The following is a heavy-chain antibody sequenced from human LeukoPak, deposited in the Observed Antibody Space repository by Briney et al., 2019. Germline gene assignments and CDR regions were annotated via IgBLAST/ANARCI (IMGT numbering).Heavy chain of an antibody. CDR1: GYTFTIYG. Sequence: ASVKVSCKASGYTFTIYGISWVRQAPGQGLEWMGWISAYNGNTNYAQKLQGRVTMTTDTSTSTAYMELRSLRSDDTAVYYCARSIPGATYYYYYYMDVWGKGTTVTISS. D-gene: IGHD1-26*01. V-gene: IGHV1-18*01. CDR2: ISAYNGNT. CDR3: ARSIPGATYYYYYYMDV. J-gene: IGHJ6*03.